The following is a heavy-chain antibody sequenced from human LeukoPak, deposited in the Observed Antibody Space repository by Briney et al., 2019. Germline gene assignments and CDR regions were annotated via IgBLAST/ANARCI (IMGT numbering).Heavy chain of an antibody. V-gene: IGHV3-30*07. CDR2: SNK. Sequence: SNKYYADSVKGRFTISRDNSKDTLYLQMNSLRAEDTAVYYCAKAGASTIAARPRIFSFWGQGILVTVSS. J-gene: IGHJ4*02. CDR3: AKAGASTIAARPRIFSF. D-gene: IGHD6-6*01.